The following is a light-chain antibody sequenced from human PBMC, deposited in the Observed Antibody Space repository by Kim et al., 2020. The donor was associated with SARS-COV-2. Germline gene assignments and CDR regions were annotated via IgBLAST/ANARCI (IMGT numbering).Light chain of an antibody. Sequence: SYELTQPLSVSVSPGQTASITCTGDKWGDKHACWYQQKPDQCPVLVIYQDYKRPSGIPERFSGSNSVNTDTLTISGTRAMDEADYYCQTWDTTTTYVFATGTKVTFL. CDR2: QDY. J-gene: IGLJ1*01. CDR1: KWGDKH. CDR3: QTWDTTTTYV. V-gene: IGLV3-1*01.